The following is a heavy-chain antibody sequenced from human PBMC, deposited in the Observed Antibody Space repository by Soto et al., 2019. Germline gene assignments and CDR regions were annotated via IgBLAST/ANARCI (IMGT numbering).Heavy chain of an antibody. CDR1: GFTFSSYA. CDR3: AKVWGENGYCTRTSCLYYFDY. Sequence: EVQLLESGGGLVQPGGSLRLSCEASGFTFSSYALSWVRQTPGKGLEWVSTISDSGSTYYADSVKGRFTISRDNSKNTLYLQMNRLRAEDTAVYYWAKVWGENGYCTRTSCLYYFDYWGQGTLGTVSS. J-gene: IGHJ4*02. D-gene: IGHD2-2*03. CDR2: ISDSGST. V-gene: IGHV3-23*01.